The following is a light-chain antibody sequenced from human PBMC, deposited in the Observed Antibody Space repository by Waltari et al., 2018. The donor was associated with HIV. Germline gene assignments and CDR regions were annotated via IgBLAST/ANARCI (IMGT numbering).Light chain of an antibody. CDR2: GAA. Sequence: DIVMTQSPAILSVSPGERVTLSCRGSQGVGSNLAWYQQKVGQAPRLLIYGAATRAARTPVRFSGSGSGTDSALTIDSLQSEDFATYYCQQYNIRPRGNTFGQGTKLQIK. CDR3: QQYNIRPRGNT. J-gene: IGKJ2*01. CDR1: QGVGSN. V-gene: IGKV3-15*01.